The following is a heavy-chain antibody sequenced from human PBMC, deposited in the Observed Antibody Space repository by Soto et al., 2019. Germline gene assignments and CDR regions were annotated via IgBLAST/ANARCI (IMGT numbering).Heavy chain of an antibody. CDR1: GGSISSYY. CDR3: AREGGVQKPKIGLFYY. J-gene: IGHJ4*02. V-gene: IGHV4-59*01. CDR2: IYYSGST. D-gene: IGHD6-13*01. Sequence: SETLSLTCTVSGGSISSYYWSWIRQPPGKGLEWIGYIYYSGSTNYNPSLKSRVTISVDTSKNQFSLKLSSVTAADTAVYYCAREGGVQKPKIGLFYYWGQGTLVTVSS.